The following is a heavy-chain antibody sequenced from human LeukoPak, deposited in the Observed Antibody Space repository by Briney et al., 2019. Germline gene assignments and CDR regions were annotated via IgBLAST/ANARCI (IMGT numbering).Heavy chain of an antibody. J-gene: IGHJ4*02. V-gene: IGHV3-9*01. Sequence: SGGSLRLSCAASGFTFDDYAMHWVRQAPGKGLEWVSGISWNSGSIAYVGSVKGRFTISRDSAKNSLYLQMNSLRVEDTALYYCAKDMLGDGDSKYFFDNWGQGTLVTVSS. CDR1: GFTFDDYA. CDR3: AKDMLGDGDSKYFFDN. CDR2: ISWNSGSI. D-gene: IGHD4-17*01.